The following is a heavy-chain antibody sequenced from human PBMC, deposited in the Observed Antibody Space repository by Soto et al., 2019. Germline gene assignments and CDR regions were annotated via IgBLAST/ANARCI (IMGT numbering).Heavy chain of an antibody. V-gene: IGHV1-69*13. CDR2: IIPIFGTA. CDR1: GGTFSSYA. D-gene: IGHD2-2*01. J-gene: IGHJ5*02. Sequence: GASVKVSCKASGGTFSSYAISWVRQAPGQGLEWMGGIIPIFGTANYAQKFQGRVTITADESTSTAYMELSSLRSEDTAVYYCARDEPPHCSSTSCYVGWFDPWGQGTLVTVSS. CDR3: ARDEPPHCSSTSCYVGWFDP.